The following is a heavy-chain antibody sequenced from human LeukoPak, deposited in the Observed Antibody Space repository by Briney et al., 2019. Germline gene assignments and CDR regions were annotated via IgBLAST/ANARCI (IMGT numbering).Heavy chain of an antibody. J-gene: IGHJ4*02. Sequence: GGSLRLSCAASGFTFSSYGMHWVRQAPGKGLEWVAVISYDGSNKYYADSVKGRFTISRDNSKNTLYLQMNSLRAEDTAVYYCARGPRRIYYFDYWGQGTLVTVSS. D-gene: IGHD2-15*01. CDR2: ISYDGSNK. V-gene: IGHV3-30*03. CDR3: ARGPRRIYYFDY. CDR1: GFTFSSYG.